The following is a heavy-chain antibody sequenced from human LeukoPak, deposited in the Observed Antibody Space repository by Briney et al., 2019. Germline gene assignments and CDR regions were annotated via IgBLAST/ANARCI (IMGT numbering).Heavy chain of an antibody. Sequence: PGGSLRLSCAASGFSFISYGMHWVRQAPGKGLEWVGVISDDGRSKDYADSVKGRFTISRDNSKDTLYLQMNSLRAEVTAVYYCAKRPSDYGDYVSYFDYWGRGTLVTVSS. J-gene: IGHJ4*02. D-gene: IGHD4-17*01. CDR3: AKRPSDYGDYVSYFDY. CDR2: ISDDGRSK. CDR1: GFSFISYG. V-gene: IGHV3-30*18.